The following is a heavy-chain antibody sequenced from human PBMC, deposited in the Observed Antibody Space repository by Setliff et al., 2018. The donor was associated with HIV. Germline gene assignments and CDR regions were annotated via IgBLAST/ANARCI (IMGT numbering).Heavy chain of an antibody. V-gene: IGHV1-18*01. CDR3: ARVATVSHPGDYFDY. J-gene: IGHJ4*02. CDR2: ISTFNGDT. CDR1: GYSFINYG. Sequence: ASVKVSCKASGYSFINYGINWVRQAPGQGLEWMGWISTFNGDTNFAQKFQGRVSMTTETSTTTAYLELSSLRSEDTAVYSCARVATVSHPGDYFDYWGQGTLVTVSS. D-gene: IGHD4-4*01.